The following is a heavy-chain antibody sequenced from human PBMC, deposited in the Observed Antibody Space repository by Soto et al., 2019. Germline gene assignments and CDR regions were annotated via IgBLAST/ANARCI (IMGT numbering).Heavy chain of an antibody. V-gene: IGHV1-46*01. Sequence: ASVKVSCKASGYTFTSYYMHWVRQAPGQGLEWMGIINPSGGSTSYAQKFQGRVTMTTDTSTSTAYMELSSLRSEDTAVYYCARWMTTVTTYHRYRLAVPARRTTDP. D-gene: IGHD4-17*01. CDR2: INPSGGST. CDR1: GYTFTSYY. CDR3: ARWMTTVTTYHRYRLAVPARRTTDP. J-gene: IGHJ5*02.